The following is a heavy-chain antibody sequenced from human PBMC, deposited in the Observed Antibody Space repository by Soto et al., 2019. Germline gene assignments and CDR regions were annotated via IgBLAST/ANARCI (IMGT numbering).Heavy chain of an antibody. V-gene: IGHV3-23*01. D-gene: IGHD3-16*01. CDR3: AKSAVFVFGGPKPDAFDI. CDR1: GFTFSSYA. Sequence: GGSLRLSCAASGFTFSSYAMSWVRQAPGKGLEWVSAISGSGGSTYYADSVKGRFTISRDNSKNTLYLQMNSLRAEDTAVYYCAKSAVFVFGGPKPDAFDIWGQGTMVTVSS. J-gene: IGHJ3*02. CDR2: ISGSGGST.